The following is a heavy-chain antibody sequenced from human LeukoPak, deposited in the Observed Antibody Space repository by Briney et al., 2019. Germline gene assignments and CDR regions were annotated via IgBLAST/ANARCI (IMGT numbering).Heavy chain of an antibody. CDR3: ARGNRYCSGGSCYSHYYYYMDV. Sequence: GASVKVSCKSSGYTFTSYDINWVRQATGQALEWMGWMNPNSGNRGYAQKFQGRVTITRNTSISTAYMELSSLRSEDTAVYYCARGNRYCSGGSCYSHYYYYMDVWGKGTTVTVSS. CDR2: MNPNSGNR. D-gene: IGHD2-15*01. V-gene: IGHV1-8*03. CDR1: GYTFTSYD. J-gene: IGHJ6*03.